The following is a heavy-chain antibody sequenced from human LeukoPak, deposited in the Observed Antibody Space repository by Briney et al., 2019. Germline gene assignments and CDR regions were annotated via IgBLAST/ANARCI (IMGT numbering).Heavy chain of an antibody. CDR1: GGSIGSYY. D-gene: IGHD5-18*01. CDR3: ATTMKSYGSRNDAFDI. J-gene: IGHJ3*02. V-gene: IGHV4-4*07. CDR2: IYTSGST. Sequence: SETLSLTCTVSGGSIGSYYWSWIRQPAEKGLEWIGRIYTSGSTNYNPSLKSRVTMSVDTSKNQFSLKLSSVTAADTAVYYCATTMKSYGSRNDAFDIWGQGTMVTVSS.